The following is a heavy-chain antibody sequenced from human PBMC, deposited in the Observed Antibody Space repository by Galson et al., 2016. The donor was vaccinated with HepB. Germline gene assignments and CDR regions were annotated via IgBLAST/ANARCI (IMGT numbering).Heavy chain of an antibody. Sequence: SLRLSCAASGFPFSSHAMNWVRQAPGGGLEWVSVISGNGDLTKYADSVRGRFTISRDNSKDTLFLQMNSLRVEDTGVSYCARGLAAVAYYGMDVWGQGITVTVSS. D-gene: IGHD2-21*01. V-gene: IGHV3-23*01. J-gene: IGHJ6*02. CDR1: GFPFSSHA. CDR2: ISGNGDLT. CDR3: ARGLAAVAYYGMDV.